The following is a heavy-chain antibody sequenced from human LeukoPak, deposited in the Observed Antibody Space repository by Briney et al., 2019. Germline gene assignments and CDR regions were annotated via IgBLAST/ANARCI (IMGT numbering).Heavy chain of an antibody. D-gene: IGHD1-26*01. V-gene: IGHV3-53*01. J-gene: IGHJ3*01. CDR2: IYSGGST. CDR1: GFTVSSNY. CDR3: AKDRLLYSAFDV. Sequence: GGSLRLSCAASGFTVSSNYMSWVRQAPGKGLEWVSVIYSGGSTYYADSVKGRLTISRDNPKNTLYLQMNSLRAEDTAVYYCAKDRLLYSAFDVWGQGTMVTVSS.